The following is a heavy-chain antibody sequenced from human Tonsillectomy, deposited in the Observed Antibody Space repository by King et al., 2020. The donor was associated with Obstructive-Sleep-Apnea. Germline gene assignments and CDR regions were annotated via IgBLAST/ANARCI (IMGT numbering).Heavy chain of an antibody. CDR1: GGSISSGGYY. CDR2: IYYNGST. Sequence: VQLQESGPGLVKPSQTLSLTCTVSGGSISSGGYYWSWSRQPPGKGLEWIWDIYYNGSTHYNPSLKSRVTISVDTSKNQFSLKLSSVTAADTAVYYCARRTYYYDSSGLNWFDPWGQGTLVTVSS. J-gene: IGHJ5*02. D-gene: IGHD3-22*01. V-gene: IGHV4-31*03. CDR3: ARRTYYYDSSGLNWFDP.